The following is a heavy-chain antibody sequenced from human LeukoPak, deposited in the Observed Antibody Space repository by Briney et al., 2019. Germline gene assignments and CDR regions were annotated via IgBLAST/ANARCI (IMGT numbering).Heavy chain of an antibody. Sequence: PGGSLRLSRAASGFTFSSYAMSWVRQAPGKGLEWVSAISGSGGSTYYADSVKGRFTISRDNSKNTLYLQMNSLRAEDTAVYYCAKDLRIVVVVAATTGPNYDYWGQGTLVTVSS. V-gene: IGHV3-23*01. CDR1: GFTFSSYA. D-gene: IGHD2-15*01. CDR3: AKDLRIVVVVAATTGPNYDY. J-gene: IGHJ4*02. CDR2: ISGSGGST.